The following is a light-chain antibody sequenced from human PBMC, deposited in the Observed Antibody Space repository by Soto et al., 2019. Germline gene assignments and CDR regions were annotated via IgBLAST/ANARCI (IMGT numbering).Light chain of an antibody. CDR2: AAS. CDR3: QQSYSTVTWT. Sequence: DIQMTQSPSSLSASVGDRVTITCRASQSISGYLNWYQRNPGKAPKLLIYAASSLQSGVPARFSGSGYGTDFTLTISSLQPEDFATYYCQQSYSTVTWTFGQGPKVEIK. J-gene: IGKJ1*01. CDR1: QSISGY. V-gene: IGKV1-39*01.